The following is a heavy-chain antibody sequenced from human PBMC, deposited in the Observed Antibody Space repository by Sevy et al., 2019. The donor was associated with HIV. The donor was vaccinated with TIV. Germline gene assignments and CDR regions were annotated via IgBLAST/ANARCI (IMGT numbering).Heavy chain of an antibody. V-gene: IGHV1-69*13. CDR2: IVPIFGQE. J-gene: IGHJ4*02. D-gene: IGHD3-16*01. CDR3: ARGFLYNGGELGTDYLDS. CDR1: GGTFGSYT. Sequence: ASVKVSCKISGGTFGSYTINWVREAPGQGLEWMGGIVPIFGQENYTQKFQGRVTITVDGSRKTAFMDLSSLTSDDTAVYFCARGFLYNGGELGTDYLDSWGQGTLVTVSS.